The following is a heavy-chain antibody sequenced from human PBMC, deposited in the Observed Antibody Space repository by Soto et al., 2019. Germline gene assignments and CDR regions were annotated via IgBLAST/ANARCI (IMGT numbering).Heavy chain of an antibody. Sequence: EVQLVESGGGLVQPGGSLRLSCAASGFTVSSNYMSWVRQAPGKGLEWVSVIYSGGSTYYADSVKGRFTISRDNSKNTLYLQMNSLRAEDTAVYYCARVHSSGWGSYAFDIWGQGTMVTVSS. CDR2: IYSGGST. CDR1: GFTVSSNY. J-gene: IGHJ3*02. CDR3: ARVHSSGWGSYAFDI. D-gene: IGHD6-25*01. V-gene: IGHV3-66*01.